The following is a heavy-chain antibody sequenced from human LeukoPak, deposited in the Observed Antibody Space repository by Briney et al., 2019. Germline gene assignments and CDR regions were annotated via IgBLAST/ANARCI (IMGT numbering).Heavy chain of an antibody. V-gene: IGHV3-48*03. J-gene: IGHJ4*02. CDR3: ARENYGDYVDK. CDR1: GLTFSSYE. D-gene: IGHD4-17*01. Sequence: PGGSLRLSCAASGLTFSSYEMNWVCQAPGKGLEWVSYISGSGTTIHYADSVKGRFTISRDNAKNSLYLQMNSLRAEDTAVYYCARENYGDYVDKWGQGTLVTVSS. CDR2: ISGSGTTI.